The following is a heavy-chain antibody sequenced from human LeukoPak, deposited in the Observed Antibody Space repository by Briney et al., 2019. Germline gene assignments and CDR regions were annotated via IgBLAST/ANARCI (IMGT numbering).Heavy chain of an antibody. Sequence: SETLSLTCTVSGGSISSYYWSWIRQPPGKGLEWIGYIYYSGSTNYNPSLKSRVPISVDTSKNQFSLKLSSVTAADTAVYYCARDPRCSGGSCYAADAFDIWGQGTMVTVSS. J-gene: IGHJ3*02. CDR3: ARDPRCSGGSCYAADAFDI. V-gene: IGHV4-59*01. D-gene: IGHD2-15*01. CDR2: IYYSGST. CDR1: GGSISSYY.